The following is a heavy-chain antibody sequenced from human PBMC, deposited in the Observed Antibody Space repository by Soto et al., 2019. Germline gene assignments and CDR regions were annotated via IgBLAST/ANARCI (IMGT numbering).Heavy chain of an antibody. CDR2: ISGSGSTT. J-gene: IGHJ4*02. V-gene: IGHV3-23*01. D-gene: IGHD6-25*01. Sequence: EVQXXXSGGGLXXPXXXLXLSCAASGFTFSSYAMSWVRQSPGKGLEWVSAISGSGSTTYYADSVKGRFIXXXXXSKXXXXXXXXXXXXXXXXXXXXXXXXXATXXSGGWXWXXDYWGQGALVTV. CDR1: GFTFSSYA. CDR3: XXXXXATXXSGGWXWXXDY.